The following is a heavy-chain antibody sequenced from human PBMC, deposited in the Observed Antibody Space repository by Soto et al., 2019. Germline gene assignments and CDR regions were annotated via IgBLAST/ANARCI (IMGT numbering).Heavy chain of an antibody. CDR3: AREHFDWPELFYYDGMAV. CDR2: ISYDGSDK. CDR1: GFTFSSYS. D-gene: IGHD3-9*01. Sequence: GGSLRLSCAASGFTFSSYSMNWVRQAPGKGLEWVALISYDGSDKDYADSVKGRFTISRDNSRNTLFLQMNSLRAEDTAVYYCAREHFDWPELFYYDGMAVWGQGTTVTVSS. V-gene: IGHV3-30*03. J-gene: IGHJ6*02.